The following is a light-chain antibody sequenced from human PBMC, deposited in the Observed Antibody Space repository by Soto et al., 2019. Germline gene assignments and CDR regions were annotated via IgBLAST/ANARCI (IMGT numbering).Light chain of an antibody. J-gene: IGLJ2*01. CDR3: QPWDSSTRVV. CDR1: KLGDKY. Sequence: SYELTQPPSVSVSPGQTASITCSGDKLGDKYACWYQQKPGRSPVLVIYQDSKRPSGIPERFSGSNSGNTATLTISGTQAMDEADYYCQPWDSSTRVVFGGGTKLTVL. V-gene: IGLV3-1*01. CDR2: QDS.